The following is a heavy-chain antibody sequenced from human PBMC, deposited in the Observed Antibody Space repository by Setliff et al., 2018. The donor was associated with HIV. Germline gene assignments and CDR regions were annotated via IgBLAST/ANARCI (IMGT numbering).Heavy chain of an antibody. Sequence: ASVKVSCKASGYTFTGYYMHWVRQAPGQGPEWLGRINPKSGGTRYAQKFQGRVSMTRDTAISTAYMELSRLRSDDSAVYYCARLPFITIFGVLNGDDGFDIWGQGT. V-gene: IGHV1-2*06. D-gene: IGHD3-3*01. CDR2: INPKSGGT. CDR3: ARLPFITIFGVLNGDDGFDI. J-gene: IGHJ3*02. CDR1: GYTFTGYY.